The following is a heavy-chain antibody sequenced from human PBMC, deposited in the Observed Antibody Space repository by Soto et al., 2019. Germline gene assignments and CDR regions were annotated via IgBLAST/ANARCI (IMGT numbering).Heavy chain of an antibody. Sequence: QITLKESGPTLMKPTQTLTLTCTFSGFSLTTDRVGVGWIRQPPGEALEWLAVIYWDDSKTYRPSLESRLTITKDTSKNQVALTMTNMDSLDTATYYWAHAYGGRSLYWGQGTLVTVSS. CDR3: AHAYGGRSLY. V-gene: IGHV2-5*02. J-gene: IGHJ4*02. CDR1: GFSLTTDRVG. CDR2: IYWDDSK. D-gene: IGHD1-26*01.